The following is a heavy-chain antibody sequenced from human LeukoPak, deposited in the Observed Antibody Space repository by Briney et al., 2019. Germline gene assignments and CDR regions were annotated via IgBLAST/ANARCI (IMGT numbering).Heavy chain of an antibody. CDR3: TRTIAGYIDY. Sequence: SQTLSLTCAISGDSVSSNSAAWDWIRQSPSRGLEWLGRTYYRSKWYYGYAVSVKSRITISPDTSKNQFSLQLNSVTPEDTAIYYCTRTIAGYIDYWGQGTLVTVSS. CDR2: TYYRSKWYY. D-gene: IGHD2-2*02. V-gene: IGHV6-1*01. CDR1: GDSVSSNSAA. J-gene: IGHJ4*02.